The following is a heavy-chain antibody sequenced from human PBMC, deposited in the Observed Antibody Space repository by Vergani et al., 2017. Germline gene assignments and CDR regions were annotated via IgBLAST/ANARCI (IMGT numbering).Heavy chain of an antibody. V-gene: IGHV3-48*01. J-gene: IGHJ6*03. CDR2: VSTGTKSQ. Sequence: VQLVESGGGLVQPGGSLRLSCTASGFTFSNYWMQWVRQAPGKGLEWVSFVSTGTKSQSYAESVKGRFTISRDSAKNSLYLQMDSLRAEDTAVYYCAKEDIVVVPAAIGGYLNYYYYYMDVWGK. D-gene: IGHD2-2*01. CDR3: AKEDIVVVPAAIGGYLNYYYYYMDV. CDR1: GFTFSNYW.